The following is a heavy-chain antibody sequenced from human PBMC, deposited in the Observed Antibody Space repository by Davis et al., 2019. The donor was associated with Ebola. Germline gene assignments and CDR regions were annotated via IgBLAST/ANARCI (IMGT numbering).Heavy chain of an antibody. CDR3: AKGRSNWHAFDI. Sequence: GESLKISCAASGFTFSSYAMSWVRQAPGKGLEWVSAISGSGGNTYYADSVKGRFTISRDNSKNTLYLQMNSLRAEDTAVYYCAKGRSNWHAFDIWGQGTMVTVSS. V-gene: IGHV3-23*01. D-gene: IGHD7-27*01. CDR1: GFTFSSYA. CDR2: ISGSGGNT. J-gene: IGHJ3*02.